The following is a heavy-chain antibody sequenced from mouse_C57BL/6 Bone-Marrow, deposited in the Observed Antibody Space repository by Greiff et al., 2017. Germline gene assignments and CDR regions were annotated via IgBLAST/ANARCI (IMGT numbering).Heavy chain of an antibody. CDR1: GYTFTDYE. CDR2: IDPETGGT. V-gene: IGHV1-15*01. J-gene: IGHJ1*03. Sequence: VQLQQSGAELVRPGASVTLSCKASGYTFTDYEMHWVKQTPVHGLEWIGAIDPETGGTAYNQKFKGKAILTADKSSSTAYMELRSLTSEDSAVYYCTRNGRSTMITTRWYVDVWGTGTTVTVSS. D-gene: IGHD2-4*01. CDR3: TRNGRSTMITTRWYVDV.